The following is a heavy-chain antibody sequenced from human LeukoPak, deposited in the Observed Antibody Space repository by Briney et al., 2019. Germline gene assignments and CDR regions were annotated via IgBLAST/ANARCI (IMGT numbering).Heavy chain of an antibody. Sequence: GGSLRLSCAASGFTFSSYWMHWVRQAPGKGLVWVSRINSDGSSTTYADSVKGRFTISRDNAKNTLYLQMNSLRAEDTAVYYCARIHRHTSYYYYYMDVWGKGTTVTVSS. CDR2: INSDGSST. V-gene: IGHV3-74*01. CDR1: GFTFSSYW. J-gene: IGHJ6*03. CDR3: ARIHRHTSYYYYYMDV. D-gene: IGHD5-18*01.